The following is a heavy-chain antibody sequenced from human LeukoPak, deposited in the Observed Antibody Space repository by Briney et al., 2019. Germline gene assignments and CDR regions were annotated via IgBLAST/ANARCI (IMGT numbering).Heavy chain of an antibody. J-gene: IGHJ2*01. Sequence: XSLILSCAASGFTFDDYAMHWVRQAPGKGLEWVSLISGDGGSTYYADSVKGRFTISRDNSKNSLYLQMNSLRTEDTALYYCATHSGYDSGYFDLWGRGTLVTVSS. D-gene: IGHD5-12*01. CDR3: ATHSGYDSGYFDL. V-gene: IGHV3-43*02. CDR2: ISGDGGST. CDR1: GFTFDDYA.